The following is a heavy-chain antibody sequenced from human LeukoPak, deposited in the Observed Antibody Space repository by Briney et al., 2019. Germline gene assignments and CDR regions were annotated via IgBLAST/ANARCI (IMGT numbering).Heavy chain of an antibody. CDR2: IYYSGST. D-gene: IGHD3-10*01. CDR3: ARGGAGFGDSSDWFDP. J-gene: IGHJ5*02. CDR1: GGSISSYY. V-gene: IGHV4-59*01. Sequence: SETLSLTCTVSGGSISSYYWSWIRQPPGKGLEWIGYIYYSGSTNYNPSLKSRVTISVDTSKNQFSLKLSSVTAADTAVYYCARGGAGFGDSSDWFDPWGQGTLVTVSS.